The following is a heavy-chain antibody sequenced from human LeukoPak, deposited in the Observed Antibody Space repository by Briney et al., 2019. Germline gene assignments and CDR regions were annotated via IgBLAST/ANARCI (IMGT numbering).Heavy chain of an antibody. V-gene: IGHV3-7*04. J-gene: IGHJ4*02. D-gene: IGHD4-17*01. CDR3: ARDLDYGDYGVSEDYFDY. Sequence: GGSLRLSCAASGFTFSSYWMSCVRQAPGKGLEWVANIKQDGSEKYYVDSVKGRFTISRDNAKNSLYLQMNSLRAEDTAVYYCARDLDYGDYGVSEDYFDYWGQGTLITVSS. CDR2: IKQDGSEK. CDR1: GFTFSSYW.